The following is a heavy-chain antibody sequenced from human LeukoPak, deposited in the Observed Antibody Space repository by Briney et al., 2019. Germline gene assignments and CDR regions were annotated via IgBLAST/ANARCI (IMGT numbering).Heavy chain of an antibody. J-gene: IGHJ6*02. CDR2: ISSSSRTI. CDR3: ARGGSGYGDYFYFYGMDV. CDR1: GFTFSSYA. V-gene: IGHV3-48*02. Sequence: GGSLRLSCAASGFTFSSYAMSWVRQAPGKGLEWVSYISSSSRTIYYAGSVEGRFTTSRDNAKNSLYLQMNSLRDEDTAVYYCARGGSGYGDYFYFYGMDVWGQGTTVTVSS. D-gene: IGHD3-22*01.